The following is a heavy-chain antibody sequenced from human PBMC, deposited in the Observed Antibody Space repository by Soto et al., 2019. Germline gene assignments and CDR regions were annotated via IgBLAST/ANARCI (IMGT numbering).Heavy chain of an antibody. CDR2: INHSGST. Sequence: SETLSLTCAFYGGSFSGYYWSCIRQPPGNGLDWIGEINHSGSTNYNPSLKSRVTISVDTSKNQFSLKLSSVTAADTAVYYCARSGGVVRGVIMYYYYGMDVWGQGTTVTVSS. CDR3: ARSGGVVRGVIMYYYYGMDV. V-gene: IGHV4-34*01. D-gene: IGHD3-10*01. CDR1: GGSFSGYY. J-gene: IGHJ6*02.